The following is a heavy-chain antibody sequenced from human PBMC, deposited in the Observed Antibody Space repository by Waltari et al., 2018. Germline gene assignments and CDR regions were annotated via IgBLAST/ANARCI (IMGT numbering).Heavy chain of an antibody. D-gene: IGHD2-15*01. J-gene: IGHJ4*02. CDR3: AREIVLGGMPDGVDY. CDR1: GYTFTGYY. CDR2: INPNSGGT. Sequence: QVQLVQSGAEVKKPGASVKVSCKASGYTFTGYYMHWVRQAPGQGLEWMGWINPNSGGTNYAQKFQGRVTMTRDTSISTAYMELSRLRSDETAVYYCAREIVLGGMPDGVDYWGQGTLVTVSS. V-gene: IGHV1-2*02.